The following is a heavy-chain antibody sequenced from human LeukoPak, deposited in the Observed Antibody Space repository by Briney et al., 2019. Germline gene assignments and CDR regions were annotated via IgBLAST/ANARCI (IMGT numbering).Heavy chain of an antibody. CDR1: AFTLSSYT. J-gene: IGHJ6*03. Sequence: PGGSLRLSCADSAFTLSSYTMNWVRLAPGKGLEWVSGISSLGVSTYYADSVKGRFTISRDNSKNTVYLQMDSLATEDTAVYYCARMPSTEVYYFYYMDVWGKGTTVTVSS. V-gene: IGHV3-23*01. CDR3: ARMPSTEVYYFYYMDV. CDR2: ISSLGVST. D-gene: IGHD2-2*01.